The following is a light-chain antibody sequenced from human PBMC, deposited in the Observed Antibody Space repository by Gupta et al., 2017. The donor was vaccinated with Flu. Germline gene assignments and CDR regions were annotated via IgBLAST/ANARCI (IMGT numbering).Light chain of an antibody. V-gene: IGLV2-14*03. CDR3: SAHTTGSALLVI. J-gene: IGLJ2*01. Sequence: QSALTQPASVSGSPGQSITLSCSGTSSDIGGYDYVSWYQQRPGKAPQLLIYDVTNRPSGVSNRFSGSKSGNTASLTISGLQADDEADYYCSAHTTGSALLVIFGGGTKLTV. CDR1: SSDIGGYDY. CDR2: DVT.